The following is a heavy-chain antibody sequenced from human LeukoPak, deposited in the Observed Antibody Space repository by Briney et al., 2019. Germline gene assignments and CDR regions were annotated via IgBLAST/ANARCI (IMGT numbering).Heavy chain of an antibody. J-gene: IGHJ4*02. CDR1: GYTFTSYY. D-gene: IGHD3-10*01. CDR2: INPSGGST. CDR3: ARDRLVYGSGKGLGY. V-gene: IGHV1-46*01. Sequence: EASVKVSCKASGYTFTSYYMHWVRQAPGQGLEWMGLINPSGGSTSYAQKFQGRVTMTRDTSTSTVYMELSSLRSEDTAVYYCARDRLVYGSGKGLGYWGQGTLVTVSS.